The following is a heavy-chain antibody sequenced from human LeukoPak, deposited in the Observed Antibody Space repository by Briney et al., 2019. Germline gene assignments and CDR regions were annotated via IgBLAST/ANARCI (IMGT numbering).Heavy chain of an antibody. Sequence: GGSLRLSCTASGSTFSTYPMTWVRQAPGQGLEWVSAISGNSVTIYYADSVKGRFTISRDNSKNTLYLQMYSLRAEDTAVYYCAKILGGTYSFDLWGQGTLVTVSS. D-gene: IGHD1-26*01. CDR1: GSTFSTYP. CDR2: ISGNSVTI. V-gene: IGHV3-23*01. J-gene: IGHJ4*02. CDR3: AKILGGTYSFDL.